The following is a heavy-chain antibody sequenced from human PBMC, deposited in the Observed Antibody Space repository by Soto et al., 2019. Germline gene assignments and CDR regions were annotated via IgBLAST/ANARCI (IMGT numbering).Heavy chain of an antibody. Sequence: ASVKVSCKACGYTFTSYGISWVRQAPGQGLEWMGWINPNSGGTNYAQKFQGWVTMTRDTSISTAYMELSRLRSDDTAVYYCARDLGGQVGATDYYYYYGMDVWGQGTTVTVSS. J-gene: IGHJ6*02. CDR2: INPNSGGT. CDR1: GYTFTSYG. CDR3: ARDLGGQVGATDYYYYYGMDV. V-gene: IGHV1-2*04. D-gene: IGHD1-26*01.